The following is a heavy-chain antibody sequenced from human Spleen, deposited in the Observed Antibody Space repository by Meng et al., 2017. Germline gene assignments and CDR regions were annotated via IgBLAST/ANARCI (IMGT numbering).Heavy chain of an antibody. CDR1: GFTFSSYA. Sequence: GESLKISCAASGFTFSSYAMTWVRQSPGKGLEWVSTITYGGGSTFYADSVKGRFTISRDNAKNSLYLQMNSLRAEDTALYYCARGVNYGDYIDYWGQGTLVTVSS. CDR3: ARGVNYGDYIDY. V-gene: IGHV3-23*01. D-gene: IGHD4-17*01. J-gene: IGHJ4*02. CDR2: ITYGGGST.